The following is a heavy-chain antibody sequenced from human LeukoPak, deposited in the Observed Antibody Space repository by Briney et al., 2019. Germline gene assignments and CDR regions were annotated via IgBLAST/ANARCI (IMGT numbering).Heavy chain of an antibody. D-gene: IGHD1-1*01. CDR1: GGSISSGSYY. J-gene: IGHJ5*02. V-gene: IGHV4-61*02. CDR3: AREETLEDDNWFDP. Sequence: PSETLSLTCTVSGGSISSGSYYWSWIRQPAGKGLEWIGRIYTSGSTNYNPSLKSRVTISVDTSKNQFSLMLSSVTAADTAVYYCAREETLEDDNWFDPWGQGTLVTVSS. CDR2: IYTSGST.